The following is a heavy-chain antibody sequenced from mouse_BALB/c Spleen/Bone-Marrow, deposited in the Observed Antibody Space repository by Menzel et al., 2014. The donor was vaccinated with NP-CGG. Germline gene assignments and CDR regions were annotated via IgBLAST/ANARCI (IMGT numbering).Heavy chain of an antibody. Sequence: VQVVESGAGLVKPGASVRLSCKASCYTFTESIIRWVKQRSGQGLEWIGWFYPGSDSIKYNEKFKDKATLTADKSSSTVYMELSRLTSEDSAVYFCARHSQEGNAMDYWGQGTSVTVSS. CDR3: ARHSQEGNAMDY. CDR2: FYPGSDSI. V-gene: IGHV1-62-2*01. J-gene: IGHJ4*01. CDR1: CYTFTESI.